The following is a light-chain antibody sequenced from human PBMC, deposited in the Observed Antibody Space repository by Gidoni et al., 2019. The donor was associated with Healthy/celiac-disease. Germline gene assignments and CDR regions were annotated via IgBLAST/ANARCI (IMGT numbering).Light chain of an antibody. J-gene: IGLJ3*02. CDR2: GNS. CDR3: QAYDSSLSGPPWV. Sequence: QSVRTQPPSVSGASGQRVTISCTGSSSNTGAGYDGHWDQQLPGTATKLLIYGNSNRPSGVPDRFSGSESGTSASLAITGLQAEDEADYYCQAYDSSLSGPPWVLGGGTKLTVL. CDR1: SSNTGAGYD. V-gene: IGLV1-40*01.